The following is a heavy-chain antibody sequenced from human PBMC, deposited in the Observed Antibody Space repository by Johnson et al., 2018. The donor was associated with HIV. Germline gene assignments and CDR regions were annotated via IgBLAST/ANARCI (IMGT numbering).Heavy chain of an antibody. Sequence: QLVESGGGVVQPGRSLRISCSGSGLTLRNAWMTWVRQAPGKGLEWVGHIKREVDGGTTDYTAPGKGRFTILRDDSKNTLYLQMNSLRAEDTAVYYCAREVAGDYGDSPGAFDIWGQGTMVTVSS. J-gene: IGHJ3*02. V-gene: IGHV3-15*01. CDR1: GLTLRNAW. CDR2: IKREVDGGTT. CDR3: AREVAGDYGDSPGAFDI. D-gene: IGHD4-17*01.